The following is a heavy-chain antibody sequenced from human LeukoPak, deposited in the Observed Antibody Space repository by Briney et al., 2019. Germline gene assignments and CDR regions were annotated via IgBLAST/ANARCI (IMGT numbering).Heavy chain of an antibody. CDR2: ISSSSSTI. CDR1: GFTFSSYS. D-gene: IGHD5-18*01. Sequence: PGGSLRLSCAASGFTFSSYSMNWVRQAPGKGLEWVSYISSSSSTIYYADSVKGRFTISRDNAKNSLYLQMNSLRAEDTAVYYCASPDPLGGYSSEVYYYYGMDVWGQGTTVTVSS. J-gene: IGHJ6*02. CDR3: ASPDPLGGYSSEVYYYYGMDV. V-gene: IGHV3-48*04.